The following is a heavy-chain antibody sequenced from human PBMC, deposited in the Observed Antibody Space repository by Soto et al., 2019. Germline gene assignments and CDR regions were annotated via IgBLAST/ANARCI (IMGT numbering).Heavy chain of an antibody. D-gene: IGHD2-15*01. CDR1: GFTFSTYG. CDR2: IWYDGSNK. V-gene: IGHV3-33*01. CDR3: TGAGRVPDEFDV. J-gene: IGHJ3*01. Sequence: QVQLVESGGGVVQPGRSLRLSCAASGFTFSTYGMHWVRQAPGKGLEWVATIWYDGSNKYYADSVKGRFTISRDNSENTLYRQRMCLRAEGTAVYYCTGAGRVPDEFDVWGKGTLVTVSS.